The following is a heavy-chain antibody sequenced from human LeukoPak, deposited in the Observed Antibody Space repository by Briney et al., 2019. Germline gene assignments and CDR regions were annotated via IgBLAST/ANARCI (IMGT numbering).Heavy chain of an antibody. CDR1: GFPLNNPP. V-gene: IGHV3-23*01. Sequence: GGPLRLPCEPSGFPLNNPPMSWAPQPPGKGLEWFSTLSGSGITTYYADSVKGRFTISRDNSKNTLYLQMNSLRAEDTAVYYCAKGIYSSGWSYFDYWGQGTLVTVSS. J-gene: IGHJ4*02. CDR3: AKGIYSSGWSYFDY. D-gene: IGHD6-19*01. CDR2: LSGSGITT.